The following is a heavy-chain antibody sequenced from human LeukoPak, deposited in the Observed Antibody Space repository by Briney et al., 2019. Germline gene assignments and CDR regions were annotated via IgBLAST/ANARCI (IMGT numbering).Heavy chain of an antibody. CDR1: GGSISSHY. D-gene: IGHD2-2*01. CDR2: IYYSGST. V-gene: IGHV4-59*11. CDR3: ARGYCSSTSCYDAFDI. Sequence: SETLSLTCTVSGGSISSHYWSWIRQPPGKELEWIGYIYYSGSTNYNPSLKSRVTISVDTSKNQFSLKLSSVTAANTAVYYCARGYCSSTSCYDAFDIWGQGTMVTVSS. J-gene: IGHJ3*02.